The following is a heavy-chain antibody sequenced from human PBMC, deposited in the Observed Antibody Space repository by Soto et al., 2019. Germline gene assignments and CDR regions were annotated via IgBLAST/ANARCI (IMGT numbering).Heavy chain of an antibody. CDR2: IYYSGST. CDR1: GGTISSGDYY. Sequence: PSETLSLTCTVSGGTISSGDYYWSWIRQPPGKGLEWIGYIYYSGSTYYNPSLKSRVTISVDTSKNQFSLKLSSVTAADTAVYYCARADSSGYYPNWFDPWGQGTLVTVSS. D-gene: IGHD3-22*01. J-gene: IGHJ5*02. V-gene: IGHV4-30-4*01. CDR3: ARADSSGYYPNWFDP.